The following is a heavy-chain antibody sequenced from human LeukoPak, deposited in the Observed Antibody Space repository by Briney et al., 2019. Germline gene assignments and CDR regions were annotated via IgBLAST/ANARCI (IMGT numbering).Heavy chain of an antibody. Sequence: SGPTLVKPPQTLTLTCTFSWFSLSPSGVGMGWIRQPPGNALEWLTLISWDDDKRCNPSAKSRLTITKDTSKNQVVLTMTNMDPVDTATYYCAPSKPERLGIYNWFDPWGQGTLVTVSS. CDR3: APSKPERLGIYNWFDP. J-gene: IGHJ5*02. V-gene: IGHV2-5*02. D-gene: IGHD7-27*01. CDR1: WFSLSPSGVG. CDR2: ISWDDDK.